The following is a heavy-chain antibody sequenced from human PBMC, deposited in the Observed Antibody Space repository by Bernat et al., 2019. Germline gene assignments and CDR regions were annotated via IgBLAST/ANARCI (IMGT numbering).Heavy chain of an antibody. D-gene: IGHD2-21*02. Sequence: EVQLLESGGGLVQPGGSLRLSCAASGFTFGSFAMNWVRLAPGKGLEWVSGISDSGGSTYYADSVKGRFTVSRDKSKNTLYLQMISLRAEDTAVYYCAKANSDAPRYYFDYWGQGSLVTVSS. CDR1: GFTFGSFA. J-gene: IGHJ4*02. V-gene: IGHV3-23*01. CDR2: ISDSGGST. CDR3: AKANSDAPRYYFDY.